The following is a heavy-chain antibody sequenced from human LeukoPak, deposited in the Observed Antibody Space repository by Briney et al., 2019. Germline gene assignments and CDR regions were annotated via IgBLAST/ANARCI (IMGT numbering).Heavy chain of an antibody. CDR1: EFLVSSDY. CDR2: IYTNGTT. Sequence: GGSLRLSCAASEFLVSSDYMIWVRQAPGKGLEWVSVIYTNGTTYYADSVKGRFTISRDNSKSPLYLQMNSLRAEDTAVYYCAKDMVEAAPLYFDYWGQGALVTVSS. CDR3: AKDMVEAAPLYFDY. V-gene: IGHV3-66*01. D-gene: IGHD3-10*01. J-gene: IGHJ4*02.